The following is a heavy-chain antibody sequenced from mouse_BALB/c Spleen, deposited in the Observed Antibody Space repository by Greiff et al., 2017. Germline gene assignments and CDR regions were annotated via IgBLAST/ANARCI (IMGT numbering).Heavy chain of an antibody. J-gene: IGHJ3*01. CDR2: ISTYYGDA. V-gene: IGHV1S137*01. CDR1: GYTFTDYA. CDR3: ARSGYGNRFAY. D-gene: IGHD2-1*01. Sequence: QVHVKQSGAELVRPGVSVKISCKGSGYTFTDYAMHWVKQSHAKSLEWIGVISTYYGDASYNQKFKGKATMTVDKSSSTAYMELARLTSEDSAIYYCARSGYGNRFAYWGQGTLVTVSA.